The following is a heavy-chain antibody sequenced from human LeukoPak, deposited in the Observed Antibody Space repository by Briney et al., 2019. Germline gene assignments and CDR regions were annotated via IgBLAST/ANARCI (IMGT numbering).Heavy chain of an antibody. CDR1: GYSFTSYW. D-gene: IGHD2-15*01. CDR2: IYPGDSGT. CDR3: ARVPGGSRGVIDY. J-gene: IGHJ4*02. Sequence: GESLQISCNGFGYSFTSYWIGWGRQIPGKGRECMGSIYPGDSGTRYSPSFPGQSTISADKSISTAYLQWRSLKASDTAMYYCARVPGGSRGVIDYWGQGTLVTVSS. V-gene: IGHV5-51*01.